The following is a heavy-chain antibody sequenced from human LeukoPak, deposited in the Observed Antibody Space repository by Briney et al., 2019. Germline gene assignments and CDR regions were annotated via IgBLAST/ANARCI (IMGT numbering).Heavy chain of an antibody. CDR1: GFNFKSYT. CDR2: ISSTSSYI. D-gene: IGHD4/OR15-4a*01. CDR3: VRAHYDYGDALDF. V-gene: IGHV3-21*01. Sequence: GGSQRLSCAASGFNFKSYTMNWVRQPPGKGLEWVSFISSTSSYIYYADAVRGRFTISRDNANNSLYLQMNSLTVEDTAAYYCVRAHYDYGDALDFWGQGSLVTVSS. J-gene: IGHJ4*02.